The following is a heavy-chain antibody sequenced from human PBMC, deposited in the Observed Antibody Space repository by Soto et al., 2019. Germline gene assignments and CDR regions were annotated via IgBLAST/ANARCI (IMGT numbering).Heavy chain of an antibody. V-gene: IGHV2-5*02. CDR3: AHSSLGGYSYGPYYYYYGMDV. CDR1: GFSLSTSGVG. Sequence: QITLKESGPTLVKPTQTLTLTCTFSGFSLSTSGVGVGWIRQPPGKALEWLALIYWDDDKRYSPSLKSRLTITKDTSKNQVVLTMTNMDPVDTATYYCAHSSLGGYSYGPYYYYYGMDVWGQGTTVTVSS. D-gene: IGHD5-18*01. J-gene: IGHJ6*02. CDR2: IYWDDDK.